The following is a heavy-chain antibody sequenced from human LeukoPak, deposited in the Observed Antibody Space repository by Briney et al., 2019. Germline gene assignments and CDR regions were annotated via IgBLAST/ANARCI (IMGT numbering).Heavy chain of an antibody. D-gene: IGHD2-2*01. V-gene: IGHV4-39*01. CDR1: GGSISSSSYY. J-gene: IGHJ5*02. CDR2: IYYSGST. CDR3: ARQIRIVVVPNWFDP. Sequence: SETLSLTCTVSGGSISSSSYYWGWIRQPPGKGLERIGSIYYSGSTYYNPSLKSRVTISVDTSKNQFSLKLSSVTAADTAVYYCARQIRIVVVPNWFDPWGQRTLVTVSS.